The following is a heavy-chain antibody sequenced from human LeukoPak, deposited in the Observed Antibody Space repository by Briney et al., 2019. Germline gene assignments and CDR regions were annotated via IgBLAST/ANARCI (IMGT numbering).Heavy chain of an antibody. CDR3: AKTAVAGTHYYYMDV. J-gene: IGHJ6*03. CDR2: IRYDGSNK. D-gene: IGHD6-19*01. CDR1: GFTFSSYG. Sequence: PGGSLRLSCAASGFTFSSYGMHWVRQAPGKGLEWVAFIRYDGSNKYYADSVKGRFTISRDNSKNTLYLQMNSLRAEDTAVYYCAKTAVAGTHYYYMDVWGKGTTVTVSS. V-gene: IGHV3-30*02.